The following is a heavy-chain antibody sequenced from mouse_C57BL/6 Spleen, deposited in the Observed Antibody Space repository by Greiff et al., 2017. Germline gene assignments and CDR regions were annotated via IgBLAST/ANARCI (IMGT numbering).Heavy chain of an antibody. Sequence: QVQLQQPGAELVKPGASVKLSCKASGYTFTSYWMQWVKQRPGQGLEWIGEIDPSDSYTNYNQKFKGKATLTVDTSSSTAYMQLSSLTSEDSAVYYCAIISFDYWGQGTTLTVSS. V-gene: IGHV1-50*01. J-gene: IGHJ2*01. D-gene: IGHD1-1*01. CDR2: IDPSDSYT. CDR3: AIISFDY. CDR1: GYTFTSYW.